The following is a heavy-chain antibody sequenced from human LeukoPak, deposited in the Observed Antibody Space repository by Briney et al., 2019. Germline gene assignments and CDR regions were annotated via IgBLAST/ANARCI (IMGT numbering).Heavy chain of an antibody. CDR1: GYTFTGYY. J-gene: IGHJ5*02. Sequence: GASVKVSCKASGYTFTGYYIHWVRQAPGQGLEWMGWINPNSGGTNYAQKFQGRVTMTRDTSISTAYMELSRLRSDDTAVYYCARGGGVVVVPAAAALPHNWFDPWGQGTLVTVSS. D-gene: IGHD2-2*01. CDR3: ARGGGVVVVPAAAALPHNWFDP. V-gene: IGHV1-2*02. CDR2: INPNSGGT.